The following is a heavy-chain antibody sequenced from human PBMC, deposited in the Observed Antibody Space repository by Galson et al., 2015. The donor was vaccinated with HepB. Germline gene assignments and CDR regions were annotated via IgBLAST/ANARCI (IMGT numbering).Heavy chain of an antibody. Sequence: SVKVSCKASGGTFSSYTINWVRQAPGQGLEWMGRIIPILGIANYAQKFQGRVTITADKSTSTAYMELSSLRSADSAVYYCASGELVVVPGARGDPYFHGLDVWGQGTTVTVSS. J-gene: IGHJ6*02. V-gene: IGHV1-69*02. D-gene: IGHD2-15*01. CDR3: ASGELVVVPGARGDPYFHGLDV. CDR1: GGTFSSYT. CDR2: IIPILGIA.